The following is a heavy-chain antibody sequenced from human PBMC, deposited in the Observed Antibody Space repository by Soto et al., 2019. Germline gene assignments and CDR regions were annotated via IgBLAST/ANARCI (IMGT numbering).Heavy chain of an antibody. J-gene: IGHJ4*02. CDR2: FDPEDGET. D-gene: IGHD3-22*01. Sequence: ASVKVSCKVSGYTLTELSMHWVRQAPGKGLEWMGGFDPEDGETIYAQKFQGRVTMTEDTSTDTAYMELSSLRSEDTAVYYCATDDHYYDSSGYYFDYWGQGTLVTVSS. V-gene: IGHV1-24*01. CDR3: ATDDHYYDSSGYYFDY. CDR1: GYTLTELS.